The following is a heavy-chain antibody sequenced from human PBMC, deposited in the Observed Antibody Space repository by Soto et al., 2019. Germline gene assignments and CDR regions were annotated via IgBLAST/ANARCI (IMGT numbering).Heavy chain of an antibody. V-gene: IGHV3-66*01. Sequence: EVQLVESGGGLVQPGGSLRLSCAASGFTVSSNYMNWVRQAPGKGLEWVSVIYSGGLTSYADSVKGRFTISRDNSNNTLYLQMNSLRTEDTAVYDCARTISGASSVYFDCWGQGSLVTVSS. D-gene: IGHD5-12*01. CDR1: GFTVSSNY. CDR2: IYSGGLT. CDR3: ARTISGASSVYFDC. J-gene: IGHJ4*02.